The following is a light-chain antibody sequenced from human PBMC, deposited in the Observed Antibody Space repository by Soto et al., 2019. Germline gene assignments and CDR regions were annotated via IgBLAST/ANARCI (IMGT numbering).Light chain of an antibody. CDR3: QQYDSYPWT. V-gene: IGKV1-5*01. Sequence: DIQMTQSPSTLSASVGDRVTSTCRASQSLSRWLAWYQQKPGKAPKLLIYDASSLESGVPSRFSGSASGTEFTLSITPLQPDDFATYYCQQYDSYPWTFGQGTKV. J-gene: IGKJ1*01. CDR2: DAS. CDR1: QSLSRW.